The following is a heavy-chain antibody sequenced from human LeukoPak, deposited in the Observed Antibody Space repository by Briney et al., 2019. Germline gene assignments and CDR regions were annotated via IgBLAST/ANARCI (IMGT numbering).Heavy chain of an antibody. Sequence: SETLSLTCAVYGGSFSGYYWSWLRQPPGKGLEWIGEINHSGSTNYDPTLKSRVTISVDTSKSQFSLKLSSVTAADTAVYYCARGRSGSYWAFDYWGQGTLVTVSS. CDR1: GGSFSGYY. J-gene: IGHJ4*02. D-gene: IGHD1-26*01. CDR2: INHSGST. V-gene: IGHV4-34*01. CDR3: ARGRSGSYWAFDY.